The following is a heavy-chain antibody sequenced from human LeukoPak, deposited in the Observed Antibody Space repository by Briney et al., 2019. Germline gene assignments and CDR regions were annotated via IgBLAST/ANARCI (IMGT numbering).Heavy chain of an antibody. CDR2: ISNSGSP. J-gene: IGHJ4*02. V-gene: IGHV4-59*02. CDR3: ARGGAGPLRD. Sequence: SETLSLTCTVSSASVSSYYWSWVRQPPGGGLEWIGYISNSGSPSYNPSFKSRVTFSADASKNHLSLKLNSVTPADTAVYFCARGGAGPLRDWGQGTLVTVSS. D-gene: IGHD3-16*01. CDR1: SASVSSYY.